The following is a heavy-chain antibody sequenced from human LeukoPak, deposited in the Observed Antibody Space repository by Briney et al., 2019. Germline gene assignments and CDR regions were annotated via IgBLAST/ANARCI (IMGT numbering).Heavy chain of an antibody. D-gene: IGHD2-2*01. Sequence: ASVKVSCKASGYTFTSYYMHWVRQAPGQGLEWMGIINPSGGSTSYAQKFQGRVTMTRDTSTSTVYMELSSLRSEDTAVYYCARERGHPDIVVVPAASFDAFDIWGQGTMVTVSS. CDR1: GYTFTSYY. J-gene: IGHJ3*02. V-gene: IGHV1-46*01. CDR2: INPSGGST. CDR3: ARERGHPDIVVVPAASFDAFDI.